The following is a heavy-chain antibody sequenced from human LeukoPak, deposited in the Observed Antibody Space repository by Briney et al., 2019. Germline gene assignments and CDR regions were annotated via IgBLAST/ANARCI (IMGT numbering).Heavy chain of an antibody. CDR3: ARVNYYDSSGYQLPDY. CDR2: INPSGGST. D-gene: IGHD3-22*01. J-gene: IGHJ4*02. CDR1: GYTFTSYY. Sequence: ASVKVSCKASGYTFTSYYMQWVRQAPGQGLEWMGIINPSGGSTSYAQKFQGRVTMTRETSTSTVYMELSSLRSEDTAVYFCARVNYYDSSGYQLPDYWGQGTLVTVSS. V-gene: IGHV1-46*01.